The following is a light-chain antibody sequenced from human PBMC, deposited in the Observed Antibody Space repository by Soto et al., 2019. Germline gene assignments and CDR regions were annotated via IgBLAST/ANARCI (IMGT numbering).Light chain of an antibody. Sequence: QPVLTQPSSLSASPGASASLTCTLRSGFNVGAYRIYWYQQKPGSPPQFLLRYNSDSDKQQGSGVPSRFSGSKDASANAGILLISGLQSEDEADYYCLIWHNSAVVFGGGTKLTVL. CDR3: LIWHNSAVV. J-gene: IGLJ2*01. V-gene: IGLV5-45*03. CDR2: YNSDSDK. CDR1: SGFNVGAYR.